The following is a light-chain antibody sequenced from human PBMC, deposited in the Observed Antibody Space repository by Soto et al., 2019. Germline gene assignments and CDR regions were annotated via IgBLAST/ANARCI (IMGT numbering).Light chain of an antibody. CDR1: SSDVGGYNY. CDR3: SSYTSSSTYV. Sequence: QSALTQPASVSGSPGQSITISCTGTSSDVGGYNYVSWYQHHPGKAPKLMIYEVSNRPSGVSNRFSGSKSGNTASLTISGLQPEDEADYYCSSYTSSSTYVFGTGTQLTVL. J-gene: IGLJ1*01. CDR2: EVS. V-gene: IGLV2-14*01.